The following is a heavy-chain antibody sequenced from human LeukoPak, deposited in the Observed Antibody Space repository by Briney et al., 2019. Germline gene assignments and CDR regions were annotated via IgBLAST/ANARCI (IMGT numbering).Heavy chain of an antibody. V-gene: IGHV4-59*08. CDR2: IYYSGST. J-gene: IGHJ6*02. Sequence: SETLSLTCTVSGGSISSYYWSWIRQPSGKGLEWIGYIYYSGSTNYNPSLKSRVTISVGTSKNQFSLKLSSVTAADTAVYYCAREKVTHSGPYYYYYGMDVWGQGTTVTVSS. CDR3: AREKVTHSGPYYYYYGMDV. D-gene: IGHD2-21*02. CDR1: GGSISSYY.